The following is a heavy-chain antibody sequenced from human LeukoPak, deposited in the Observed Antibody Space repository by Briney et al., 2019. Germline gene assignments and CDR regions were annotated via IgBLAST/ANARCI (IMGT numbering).Heavy chain of an antibody. V-gene: IGHV4-38-2*01. CDR1: GYSISSGHY. Sequence: SGTLSLTCAVSGYSISSGHYWGWIRQPPGKGLEWIGSIYHSGSTYYNPSLKSRVTISVDTSKNQFSLKLSSVTAADTAVYYCARRARRTMVMFDYWGQGTLVTVSS. CDR2: IYHSGST. J-gene: IGHJ4*02. CDR3: ARRARRTMVMFDY. D-gene: IGHD3-10*01.